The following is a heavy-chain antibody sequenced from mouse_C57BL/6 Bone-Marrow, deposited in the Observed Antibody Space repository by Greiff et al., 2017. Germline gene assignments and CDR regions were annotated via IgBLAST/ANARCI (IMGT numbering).Heavy chain of an antibody. CDR1: GYAFTNYL. D-gene: IGHD2-4*01. Sequence: VQLQQSGAELVRPGTSVKVSCKASGYAFTNYLIEWVKQRPGQGLEWIGVINPGSGGPNYNEKFKGKATLTADKSSSTTYMQLSSLTSEDSAFYFCARHYDYASWGQGTSVTVSS. CDR2: INPGSGGP. CDR3: ARHYDYAS. V-gene: IGHV1-54*01. J-gene: IGHJ4*01.